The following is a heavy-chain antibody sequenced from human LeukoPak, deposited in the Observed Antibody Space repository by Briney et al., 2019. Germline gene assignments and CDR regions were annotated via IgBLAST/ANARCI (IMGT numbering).Heavy chain of an antibody. CDR2: IYYSGST. Sequence: SQTLSLTCTVSGGSISSSSYYWGWIRQPPGKGLEWIGSIYYSGSTYYNPSLKSRVTISVDTSKNQFSLKLSSVTAADTAVYYCASPIGPGYSSGWYYFDYWGQGTLVTVSS. V-gene: IGHV4-39*01. D-gene: IGHD6-19*01. CDR3: ASPIGPGYSSGWYYFDY. J-gene: IGHJ4*02. CDR1: GGSISSSSYY.